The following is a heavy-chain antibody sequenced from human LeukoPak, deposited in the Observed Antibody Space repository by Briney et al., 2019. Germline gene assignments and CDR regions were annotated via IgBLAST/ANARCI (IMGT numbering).Heavy chain of an antibody. Sequence: SETLSLTCTVSGGSVSNSLYYWGWIRQPPGKGLEWIGYIYYNGDTNYNPSLKSRVIISIDTSSNQFSLRLNSMTAADTAVYYCARVLRAASWRSYDYWGQGSLVTVSS. CDR2: IYYNGDT. CDR1: GGSVSNSLYY. CDR3: ARVLRAASWRSYDY. D-gene: IGHD5-18*01. J-gene: IGHJ4*02. V-gene: IGHV4-61*01.